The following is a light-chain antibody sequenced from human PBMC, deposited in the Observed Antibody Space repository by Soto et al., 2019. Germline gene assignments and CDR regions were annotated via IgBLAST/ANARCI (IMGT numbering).Light chain of an antibody. CDR2: DDT. J-gene: IGLJ1*01. Sequence: SYELTQPPSVSVAPGQTARIACGGTNIGSKSVHGYQQKPGQAPVLVVYDDTDRPSGIPERFSGSNSGNTATLTISRVEAGDEADYYCQVWDSSSDQGVFGTGTKATVL. CDR3: QVWDSSSDQGV. CDR1: NIGSKS. V-gene: IGLV3-21*02.